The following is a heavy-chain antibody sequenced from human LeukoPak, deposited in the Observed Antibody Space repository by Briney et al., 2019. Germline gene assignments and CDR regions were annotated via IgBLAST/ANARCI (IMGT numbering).Heavy chain of an antibody. J-gene: IGHJ4*02. CDR1: GGTFSSYA. CDR2: IIPIFGTA. Sequence: SVKVSCKASGGTFSSYAISWVRQAPGQGLEWMGGIIPIFGTANYAQKFQGRVTITADESTSTAYMELSSLRSEDTAVYYCARWDRGINSDLDYWGQGTLVTVSS. V-gene: IGHV1-69*13. D-gene: IGHD1-26*01. CDR3: ARWDRGINSDLDY.